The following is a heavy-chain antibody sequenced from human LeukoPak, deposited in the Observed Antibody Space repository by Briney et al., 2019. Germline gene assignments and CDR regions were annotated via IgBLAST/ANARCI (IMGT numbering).Heavy chain of an antibody. V-gene: IGHV1-18*01. CDR3: AKDGGRYRFDF. CDR2: ISAYNGYT. CDR1: GYTFTNYG. J-gene: IGHJ4*02. Sequence: ASVKVSCKASGYTFTNYGVSWVRQAPGQGLEWMGWISAYNGYTNYAQKFQFRVTMTTDTSTSTAYMELRSLTSDDTAVYYCAKDGGRYRFDFWGQGTMVTVSS. D-gene: IGHD3-16*02.